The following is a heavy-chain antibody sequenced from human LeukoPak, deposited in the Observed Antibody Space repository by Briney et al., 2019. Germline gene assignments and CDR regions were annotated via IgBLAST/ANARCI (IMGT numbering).Heavy chain of an antibody. J-gene: IGHJ4*02. CDR1: GFTFRAYW. CDR3: ARLRYTYGQNFDY. CDR2: INQDGCEK. D-gene: IGHD5-18*01. Sequence: GRSLRLSCAASGFTFRAYWMSWVRQAPGKGLEWVANINQDGCEKDYVDSVKGRFTISRDNARNSLYLQMNTLRAEDTAVYFCARLRYTYGQNFDYWGQGALVTVPS. V-gene: IGHV3-7*01.